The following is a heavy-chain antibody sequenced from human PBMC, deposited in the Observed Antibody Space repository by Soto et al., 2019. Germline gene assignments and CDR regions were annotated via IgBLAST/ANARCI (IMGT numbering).Heavy chain of an antibody. CDR2: IIPILGIA. J-gene: IGHJ5*02. V-gene: IGHV1-69*10. D-gene: IGHD3-9*01. CDR1: GGTFSSYT. Sequence: ASVKVSCKASGGTFSSYTISWVRQAPGQGLEWMGGIIPILGIANYAQKFQGRVTITADKSTSTAYMELSSLRSEDTAVYYCARDRVSRYFDWLPRDPPSIWFDPWGQGTLVTV. CDR3: ARDRVSRYFDWLPRDPPSIWFDP.